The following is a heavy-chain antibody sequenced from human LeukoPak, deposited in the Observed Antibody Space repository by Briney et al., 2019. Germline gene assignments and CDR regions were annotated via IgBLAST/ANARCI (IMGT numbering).Heavy chain of an antibody. CDR1: GGTLSSYA. V-gene: IGHV1-69*13. Sequence: GASVKVSCKASGGTLSSYAISWVRQAPGQGLEWMGGIIPIFGTANYAQKFQGRVTITADESTSTAYMELSSLRSEDTAVYYCARGRLNWKDRVLAFDIWGQGTMVTVSS. D-gene: IGHD1-1*01. CDR3: ARGRLNWKDRVLAFDI. J-gene: IGHJ3*02. CDR2: IIPIFGTA.